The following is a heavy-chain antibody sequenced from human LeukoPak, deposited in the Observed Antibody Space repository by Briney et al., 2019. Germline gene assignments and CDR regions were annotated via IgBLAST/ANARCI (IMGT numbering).Heavy chain of an antibody. CDR1: GDSVSSNSAA. CDR3: ARGPQLVGYYYIDV. J-gene: IGHJ6*03. CDR2: TYYRSKWYN. D-gene: IGHD1-1*01. Sequence: PSQTLSLTCAISGDSVSSNSAAWNWIRQSPSRGLEWLGRTYYRSKWYNDYAVSVRSRITVNPDTSKNQFSLQLNSVTPDDTAVYYCARGPQLVGYYYIDVWDTGTTVTVSS. V-gene: IGHV6-1*01.